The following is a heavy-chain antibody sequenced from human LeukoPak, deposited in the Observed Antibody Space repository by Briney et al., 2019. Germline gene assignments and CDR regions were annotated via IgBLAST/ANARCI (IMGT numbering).Heavy chain of an antibody. Sequence: GGSLRLSCAASGFIFSSYGMHWVRQAPGKGLEWVAFIRYDGSNKYHADSVKGRFSISRDNSKNTVYLQMNSLRAEDTAVYYCASDVEPGGRKDVFDIWGQGTMVTVSS. CDR1: GFIFSSYG. D-gene: IGHD2-2*01. J-gene: IGHJ3*02. V-gene: IGHV3-30*02. CDR2: IRYDGSNK. CDR3: ASDVEPGGRKDVFDI.